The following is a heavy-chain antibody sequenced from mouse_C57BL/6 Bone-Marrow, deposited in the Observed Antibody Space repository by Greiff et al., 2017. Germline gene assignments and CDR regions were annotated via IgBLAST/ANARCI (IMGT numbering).Heavy chain of an antibody. CDR1: GYTFTSYW. D-gene: IGHD3-3*01. Sequence: QVQLLQPGAELVKPGASVKLSCKASGYTFTSYWMHWVKQRPGQGLEWIGMIHPNSGSTNYNEKFKSKATLTVDKSSSTAYMQLSSLTSEDSAVYYCARTPRGLYYFDYWGQGTTLTVSS. CDR2: IHPNSGST. CDR3: ARTPRGLYYFDY. J-gene: IGHJ2*01. V-gene: IGHV1-64*01.